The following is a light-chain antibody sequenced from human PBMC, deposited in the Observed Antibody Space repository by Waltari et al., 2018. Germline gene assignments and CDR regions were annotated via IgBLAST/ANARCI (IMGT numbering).Light chain of an antibody. Sequence: IVLPHSPAPLSSSRGERAPVSCSASQTITGSWLTWYHQKPGQAPRLLIYGASNRAPGIPDRFSGSGSGTDFTLTISRLEPEDSAVYYCQQYDGSVVTFGGGTKVEIK. CDR1: QTITGSW. CDR3: QQYDGSVVT. J-gene: IGKJ4*01. V-gene: IGKV3-20*01. CDR2: GAS.